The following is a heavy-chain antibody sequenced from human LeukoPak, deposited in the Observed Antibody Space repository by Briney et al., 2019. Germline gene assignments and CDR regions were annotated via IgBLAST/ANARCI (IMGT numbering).Heavy chain of an antibody. J-gene: IGHJ4*02. D-gene: IGHD6-19*01. CDR3: ARDGSGSADFDY. CDR2: ISSSSSYI. Sequence: GSLRLSCAASGFTFSSYSMNWVRQAPGKGLEWVSSISSSSSYIYYADSVKGRFTISRDNAKNSLYLQMNSLRAEDTAVYYCARDGSGSADFDYWGQGTLVTVSS. CDR1: GFTFSSYS. V-gene: IGHV3-21*01.